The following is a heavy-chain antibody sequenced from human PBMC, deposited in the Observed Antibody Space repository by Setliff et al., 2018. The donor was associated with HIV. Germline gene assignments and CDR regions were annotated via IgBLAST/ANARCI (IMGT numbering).Heavy chain of an antibody. CDR2: IRSAASTK. CDR1: GFTFSSHA. CDR3: AKGIPEYYYYYYMDV. J-gene: IGHJ6*03. D-gene: IGHD5-18*01. Sequence: GGSLRLSCAASGFTFSSHAMHWVRQAPGKGLEWVAFIRSAASTKSYADSVKDRFTISRDNSKNTLYLQMNSLRAEDTAVYYCAKGIPEYYYYYYMDVWGKGTTVTVSS. V-gene: IGHV3-30*02.